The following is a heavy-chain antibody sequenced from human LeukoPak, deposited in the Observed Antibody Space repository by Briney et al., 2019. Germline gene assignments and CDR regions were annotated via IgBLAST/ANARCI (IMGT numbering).Heavy chain of an antibody. D-gene: IGHD6-19*01. V-gene: IGHV4-34*01. Sequence: PSETLSLTCAVYGGSFSGYYWSWVRQPPGKGLEWIGEINNSGSTKYNPSLTSGVTISVDKSKYQFSRKLTSVTAADTSVYYCARRKGGIAVAGTMNWFDPWGQGTLVTVSS. CDR1: GGSFSGYY. J-gene: IGHJ5*02. CDR3: ARRKGGIAVAGTMNWFDP. CDR2: INNSGST.